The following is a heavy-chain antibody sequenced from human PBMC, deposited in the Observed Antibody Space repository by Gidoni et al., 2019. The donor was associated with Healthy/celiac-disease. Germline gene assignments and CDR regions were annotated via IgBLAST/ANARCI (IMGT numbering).Heavy chain of an antibody. CDR2: IIPIFGTT. CDR3: AGGWGVAARPHRSLAYYFDY. Sequence: QVQLVQSGAEVKTPGPSLAVSCKASGGTFSSCAISCVRQARGQGPEWMGGIIPIFGTTNYGQKFQGTVMITADKSTGTAYMELSSLRSEDTAVYDWAGGWGVAARPHRSLAYYFDYWGQGTLVTVSS. V-gene: IGHV1-69*06. J-gene: IGHJ4*02. D-gene: IGHD6-6*01. CDR1: GGTFSSCA.